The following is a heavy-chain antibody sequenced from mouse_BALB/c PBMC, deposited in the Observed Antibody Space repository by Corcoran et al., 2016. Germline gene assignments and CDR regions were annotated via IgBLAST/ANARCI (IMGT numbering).Heavy chain of an antibody. CDR3: ASYYGSSCAY. CDR1: GYTFTNYG. D-gene: IGHD1-1*01. Sequence: QIQLVQSGPELKKPGETVKISCKASGYTFTNYGMNWVKQAPGKGLKWMGWINTYTGEPTYADDFKGRFAFSLETSASTAYLQINNLKNEDTATYFCASYYGSSCAYWGQGTLVTVSA. CDR2: INTYTGEP. J-gene: IGHJ3*01. V-gene: IGHV9-3-1*01.